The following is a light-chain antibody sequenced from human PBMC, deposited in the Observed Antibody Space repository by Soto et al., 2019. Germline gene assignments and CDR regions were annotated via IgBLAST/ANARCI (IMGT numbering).Light chain of an antibody. CDR3: QQYNSYPRT. Sequence: DIQMTQSPSTLSASVGDRVTITCRASQSISSWLAWYQQKPGKAPKLLIYDASSLESGVPSRFSGSGSGTEFTLTISSLQPDDFATYYGQQYNSYPRTFGPGTKVDIK. V-gene: IGKV1-5*01. CDR2: DAS. J-gene: IGKJ3*01. CDR1: QSISSW.